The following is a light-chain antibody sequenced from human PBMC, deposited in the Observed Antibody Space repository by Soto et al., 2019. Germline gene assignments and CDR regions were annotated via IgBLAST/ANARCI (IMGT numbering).Light chain of an antibody. J-gene: IGLJ1*01. Sequence: HSVLTQPPSASGTPGQRVTISCSGSSSNIGSNTVNWYQQRPGTAPKLLIYSNNQRPSGVPDRFSGSKSGTSASLAISGLQSEDEADYYCAAWDDSLNGYVFGTGTKVTVL. CDR3: AAWDDSLNGYV. CDR1: SSNIGSNT. CDR2: SNN. V-gene: IGLV1-44*01.